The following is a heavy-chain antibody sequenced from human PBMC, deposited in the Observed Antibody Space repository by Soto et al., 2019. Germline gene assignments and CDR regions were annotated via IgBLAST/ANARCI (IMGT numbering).Heavy chain of an antibody. CDR1: DYSINSGY. V-gene: IGHV4-59*01. J-gene: IGHJ2*01. D-gene: IGHD1-1*01. CDR2: ISNTGTT. Sequence: DTLSLTFTVSDYSINSGYWSCLRQSPGEGLEWIGHISNTGTTNYSPSLKSRVFMSVDTSKTQISLKVSSVNAADTAVYYCARGTRSKRGCEPGWYFERWGRGTLV. CDR3: ARGTRSKRGCEPGWYFER.